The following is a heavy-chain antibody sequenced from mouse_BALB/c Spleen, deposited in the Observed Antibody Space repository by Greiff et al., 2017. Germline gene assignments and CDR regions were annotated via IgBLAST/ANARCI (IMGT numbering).Heavy chain of an antibody. CDR2: IHYSGST. Sequence: EVQLQESGPDLVKPSQSLSLTCTVTGYSITSCYSWHWIRQFPGNKLEWMGYIHYSGSTNYNPSLKSRISITRDTSKNQFFLQLNSVTTEDTATYYCAREGYYDAMDYWGQGTSVTVSS. CDR1: GYSITSCYS. V-gene: IGHV3-1*02. CDR3: AREGYYDAMDY. J-gene: IGHJ4*01. D-gene: IGHD2-2*01.